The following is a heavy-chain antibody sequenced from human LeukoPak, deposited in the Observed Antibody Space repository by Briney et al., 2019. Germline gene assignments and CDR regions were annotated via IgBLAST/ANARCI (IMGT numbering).Heavy chain of an antibody. D-gene: IGHD2-21*02. CDR3: ASGGDTLRSKGGAFDI. CDR1: GYTFTSYG. V-gene: IGHV1-18*01. J-gene: IGHJ3*02. Sequence: ASVKVSCKASGYTFTSYGISWVRQAPGQGLEWMGWISAYNGNTNYAQKLQGRVTMTTDTSTSTAYMELRSLRSDDTAVYYCASGGDTLRSKGGAFDIWGQGTMVTVSS. CDR2: ISAYNGNT.